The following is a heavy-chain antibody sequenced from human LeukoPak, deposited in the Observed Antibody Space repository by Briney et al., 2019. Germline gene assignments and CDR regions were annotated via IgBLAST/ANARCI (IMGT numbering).Heavy chain of an antibody. CDR2: ISTSGST. V-gene: IGHV4-61*09. J-gene: IGHJ4*02. Sequence: KASETLSLTCTVSGGSISSSSYYWSWIRQPAGKGQEWIGHISTSGSTGYNPSLKSRVTMSVDTSKNQFSLKLSSVTAADTAVYYCARASDSSGYYLDYWGQGTLVTVSS. CDR3: ARASDSSGYYLDY. CDR1: GGSISSSSYY. D-gene: IGHD3-22*01.